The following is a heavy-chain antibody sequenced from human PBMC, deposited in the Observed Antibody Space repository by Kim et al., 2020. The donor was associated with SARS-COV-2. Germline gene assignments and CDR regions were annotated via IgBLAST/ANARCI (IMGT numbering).Heavy chain of an antibody. CDR2: VHSSGKA. V-gene: IGHV4-39*01. Sequence: SETLSLTCSVSGGSINSFSYFWGWIRQPPGKGLEWIVYVHSSGKAYYNLSLKSRVTTSLDTSKNQFSLKLSSVTVTDTAVYYCARRDTSWFDPWGQGTLVTVSS. CDR1: GGSINSFSYF. J-gene: IGHJ5*02. CDR3: ARRDTSWFDP.